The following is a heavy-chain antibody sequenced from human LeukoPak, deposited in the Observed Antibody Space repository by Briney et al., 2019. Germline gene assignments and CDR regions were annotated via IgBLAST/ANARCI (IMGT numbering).Heavy chain of an antibody. CDR3: AREYISGWYDY. Sequence: GGSLRLSCAASGFSFSTYNVHWVRQAPGEGLEWVAVISYDRTTEFYANSVKGRFTTSRDNSKSTLYLQMNSLRAEDTAVYYCAREYISGWYDYWGQGTLVTVSS. CDR2: ISYDRTTE. D-gene: IGHD6-19*01. J-gene: IGHJ4*02. CDR1: GFSFSTYN. V-gene: IGHV3-30-3*01.